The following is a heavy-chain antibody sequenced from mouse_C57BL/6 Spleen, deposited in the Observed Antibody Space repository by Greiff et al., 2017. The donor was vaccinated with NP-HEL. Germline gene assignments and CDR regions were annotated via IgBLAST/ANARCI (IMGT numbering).Heavy chain of an antibody. CDR2: INPYNGGT. V-gene: IGHV1-19*01. Sequence: EVQLQQSGPVLVQPGASVKMSCKASGYTFTDYYMNWVKQSHGKSLEWIGVINPYNGGTSYNQKFKGKATLTVDKSSSTAYMELNSLTSEDSAVYYCARDYDYYAMDYWGQGTSVTVSS. J-gene: IGHJ4*01. CDR3: ARDYDYYAMDY. D-gene: IGHD1-1*02. CDR1: GYTFTDYY.